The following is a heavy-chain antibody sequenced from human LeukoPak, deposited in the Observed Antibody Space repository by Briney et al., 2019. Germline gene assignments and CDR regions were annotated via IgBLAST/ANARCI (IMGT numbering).Heavy chain of an antibody. J-gene: IGHJ4*02. CDR2: IYSDGGT. CDR1: GFTVSSNY. V-gene: IGHV3-53*05. D-gene: IGHD2-2*01. CDR3: AKGPLRGTAAAIDY. Sequence: GGSLRLSCAASGFTVSSNYMTWVRQAPGKGLEWVSVIYSDGGTYYADSVKGRFTISRDISTDTLWLQMDSLRTEDTAVYYCAKGPLRGTAAAIDYWGQGTLVTVSS.